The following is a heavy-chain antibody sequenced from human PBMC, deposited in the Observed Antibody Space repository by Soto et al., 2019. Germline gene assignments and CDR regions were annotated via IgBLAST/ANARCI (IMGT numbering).Heavy chain of an antibody. CDR3: ARTQVGGKSASDYYYYGMDV. V-gene: IGHV2-26*01. CDR1: GFSLSNARRG. CDR2: IFSNDEK. J-gene: IGHJ6*02. D-gene: IGHD6-19*01. Sequence: QVTLKESGPVLVKPTETLTLTCTVSGFSLSNARRGVSWIRQPPGKALEWLAHIFSNDEKSYSTSLKSRLTISKDTSKSQVVLTMTNMDPVDTATYYCARTQVGGKSASDYYYYGMDVWGQGTTVTVSS.